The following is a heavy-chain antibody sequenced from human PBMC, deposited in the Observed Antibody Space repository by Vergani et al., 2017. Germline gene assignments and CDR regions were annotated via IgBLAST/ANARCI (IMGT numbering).Heavy chain of an antibody. J-gene: IGHJ4*02. CDR3: ARHVAVAGQILNFDY. V-gene: IGHV4-38-2*01. CDR1: GYSIRNGYY. D-gene: IGHD6-19*01. Sequence: QVQLQESGPGLVEPSETLSLTCAVSGYSIRNGYYWGWIRQPPGKGLEWIGSIYHSGSTYYNPSLKSRVTISVNTSKNQFSLKLSSVTAADTAVYYFARHVAVAGQILNFDYWGQGTLVTVSS. CDR2: IYHSGST.